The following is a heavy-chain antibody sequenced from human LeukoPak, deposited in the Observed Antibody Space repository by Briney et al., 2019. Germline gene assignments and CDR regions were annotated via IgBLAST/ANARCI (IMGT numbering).Heavy chain of an antibody. CDR2: ISGSGGNT. CDR3: AKDKSYGNFDY. J-gene: IGHJ4*02. V-gene: IGHV3-23*01. Sequence: GGSLRLSCAASGFTFNIYVMSWVRQAPGKGLEWVSAISGSGGNTYYADSVKGRFTVSRGNSNNTLYLQMNSLRAEDTAVYYCAKDKSYGNFDYWGQGTLVTVSS. CDR1: GFTFNIYV. D-gene: IGHD5-18*01.